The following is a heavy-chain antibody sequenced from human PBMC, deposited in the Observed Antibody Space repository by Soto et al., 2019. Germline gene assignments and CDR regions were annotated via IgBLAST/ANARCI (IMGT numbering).Heavy chain of an antibody. D-gene: IGHD3-22*01. J-gene: IGHJ4*02. CDR3: ARKNVDSSISSFDY. CDR2: IYYSGST. CDR1: GGSISRGDYY. V-gene: IGHV4-30-4*01. Sequence: SETLSLPCTVSGGSISRGDYYWSWIRQPPGKGLEWIGYIYYSGSTYYNPSLKSRVTISVDTSKNQFSLKLSSVTAADTAVYYCARKNVDSSISSFDYWGQGTLVTVSS.